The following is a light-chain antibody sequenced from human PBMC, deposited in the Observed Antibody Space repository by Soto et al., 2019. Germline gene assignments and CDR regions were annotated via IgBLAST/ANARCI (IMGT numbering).Light chain of an antibody. J-gene: IGKJ1*01. V-gene: IGKV1-39*01. CDR3: QQAYSTYWT. CDR1: QTINTY. Sequence: DIQMTQSPSSLSASVGDRVTITCRASQTINTYLNWYQLKPGKAPKLLIYAASTLQSGVPSRFSGGGSGSDFTLTNSSLQSEDFATYYCQQAYSTYWTFGQGTKVEIK. CDR2: AAS.